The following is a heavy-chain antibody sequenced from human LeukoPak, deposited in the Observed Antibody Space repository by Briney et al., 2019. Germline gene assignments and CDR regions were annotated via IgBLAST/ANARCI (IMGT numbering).Heavy chain of an antibody. CDR2: IYYSGST. CDR3: ARVARNWNDVGGWFDP. Sequence: PSETLSLTCTVSGGSISSYYWSWIRQPPGKGLEWIGYIYYSGSTNYNPSLKSRVTISVDTSKNQFSLKLSSVTAAGTAVYYCARVARNWNDVGGWFDPWGQGTLVTVSS. CDR1: GGSISSYY. V-gene: IGHV4-59*01. J-gene: IGHJ5*02. D-gene: IGHD1-1*01.